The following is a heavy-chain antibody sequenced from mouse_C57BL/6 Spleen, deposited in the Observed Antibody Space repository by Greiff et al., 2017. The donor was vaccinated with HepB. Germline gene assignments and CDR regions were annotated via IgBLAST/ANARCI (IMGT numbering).Heavy chain of an antibody. V-gene: IGHV1-62-2*01. D-gene: IGHD2-2*01. J-gene: IGHJ3*01. CDR2: FYPGSGSI. CDR3: ARHEDRAYGYDAGFAY. Sequence: VQVVESGAELVKPGASVKLSCKASGYTFTEYTIHWVKQRSGQGLEWIGWFYPGSGSIKYNEKFKDKATLTADKSSSTVYMGLSRLTSEDSAVYFCARHEDRAYGYDAGFAYWGQGTLVTVSA. CDR1: GYTFTEYT.